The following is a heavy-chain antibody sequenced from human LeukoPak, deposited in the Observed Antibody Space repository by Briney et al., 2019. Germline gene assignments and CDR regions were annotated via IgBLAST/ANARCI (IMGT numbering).Heavy chain of an antibody. CDR3: ARDVGPYCSGGSCYFPFDY. CDR1: GGSISRYY. CDR2: IYYSGST. D-gene: IGHD2-15*01. J-gene: IGHJ4*02. Sequence: SETLSLTCTVSGGSISRYYWSWIRQPPGKGLEWIGCIYYSGSTNYNPSLKSRVTISVDTSKNQFSLKLSSVTAADTAVYYWARDVGPYCSGGSCYFPFDYCGQGALVTVSS. V-gene: IGHV4-59*12.